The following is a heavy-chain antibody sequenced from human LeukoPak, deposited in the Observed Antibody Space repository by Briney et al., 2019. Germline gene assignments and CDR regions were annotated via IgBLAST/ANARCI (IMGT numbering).Heavy chain of an antibody. Sequence: SETLSLTCTVSGGSISSYYWSWIRQPPGKGLEWIGYIYSSGSTNYSPSPKSRVTISVDTSKNQFSLKLYSVTAADTAVYYCARSITGTMVYFDYWGQGTLVTVSS. CDR2: IYSSGST. V-gene: IGHV4-59*08. J-gene: IGHJ4*02. D-gene: IGHD1-7*01. CDR3: ARSITGTMVYFDY. CDR1: GGSISSYY.